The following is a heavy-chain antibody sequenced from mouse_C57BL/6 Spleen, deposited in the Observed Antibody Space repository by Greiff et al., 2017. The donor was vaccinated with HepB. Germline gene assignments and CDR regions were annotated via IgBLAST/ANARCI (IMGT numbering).Heavy chain of an antibody. CDR2: IGPGSGST. V-gene: IGHV1-77*01. J-gene: IGHJ1*03. CDR3: ASIYYGNYTSYWYFDV. CDR1: GYTFTDYY. Sequence: QVQLQQSGAELVKPGASVKISCKASGYTFTDYYINWVKQRPGQGLEWIGKIGPGSGSTYYNEKFKGKATLTADKSSSTAYMQLSSLTSEDSAVYVCASIYYGNYTSYWYFDVWGTGTTVTVSS. D-gene: IGHD2-1*01.